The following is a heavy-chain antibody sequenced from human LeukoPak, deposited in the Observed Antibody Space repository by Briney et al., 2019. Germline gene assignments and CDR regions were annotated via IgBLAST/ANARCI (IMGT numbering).Heavy chain of an antibody. J-gene: IGHJ4*02. CDR1: GGSFSCYY. Sequence: SETLSLTCAVYGGSFSCYYWSWIRQPPGKGLEWIGEINHSGSTNYNPSLKSRVTISVDTSKNQFSLKLSSVTAADTAVYYCARGEGSGWYIDYWGQGTLVTVSS. D-gene: IGHD6-19*01. V-gene: IGHV4-34*01. CDR2: INHSGST. CDR3: ARGEGSGWYIDY.